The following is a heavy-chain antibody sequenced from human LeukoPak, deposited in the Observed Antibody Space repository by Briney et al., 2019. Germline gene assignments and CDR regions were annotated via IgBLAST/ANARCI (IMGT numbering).Heavy chain of an antibody. V-gene: IGHV1-2*04. Sequence: ASVKVSCKASGYTFTGYYMHWVRQAPGQGLEWMGWINPNSGGTNYAQKFQGWVTMTRDTSISTAYMELSRLRSDDTAVYYCAREGEIADCSSTSCGYGMDVWGKGTTVTVSS. CDR1: GYTFTGYY. D-gene: IGHD2-2*01. CDR2: INPNSGGT. J-gene: IGHJ6*04. CDR3: AREGEIADCSSTSCGYGMDV.